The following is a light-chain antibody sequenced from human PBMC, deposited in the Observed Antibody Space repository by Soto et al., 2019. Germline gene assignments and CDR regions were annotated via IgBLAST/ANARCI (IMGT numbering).Light chain of an antibody. J-gene: IGKJ5*01. CDR2: AAS. CDR3: QQYTNAHGIT. V-gene: IGKV3-20*01. Sequence: EIALTQSTGTLSLSPGERATLSCRASQGVGNKYLAWYQQRPGQAPSLLIYAASSRATGVPDRFSGSGSGTDFTLTISRLEPEDFGVYYCQQYTNAHGITFGQGTRLEIK. CDR1: QGVGNKY.